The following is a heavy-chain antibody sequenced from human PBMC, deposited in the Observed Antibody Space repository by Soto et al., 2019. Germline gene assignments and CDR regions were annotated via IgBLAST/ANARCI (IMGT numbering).Heavy chain of an antibody. CDR3: AHNIGGDYVYGFDF. D-gene: IGHD3-16*01. V-gene: IGHV2-5*02. Sequence: QIALKESGPTLAKPTQPLTLTCTFSGFSLTTSGEGVGWVRQPPGKGLEWVALVYGDDDKRYLTSLKSRLTITKDTSKNQVVLTMTDMDPVDTGTYFCAHNIGGDYVYGFDFWGQGTKVTVSS. CDR2: VYGDDDK. CDR1: GFSLTTSGEG. J-gene: IGHJ3*01.